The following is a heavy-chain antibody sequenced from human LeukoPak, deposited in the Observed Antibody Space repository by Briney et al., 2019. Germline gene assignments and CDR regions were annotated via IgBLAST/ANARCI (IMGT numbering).Heavy chain of an antibody. V-gene: IGHV3-48*03. D-gene: IGHD5-12*01. CDR3: ARVGLDRRGYSGYEAFDY. Sequence: GGSLRLSCAASGFTFSSYEMNWVRQALGKGLEWVSYISSSGSTIYYADSVKGRFTISRDNAKNSLYLQMNSLRAEDTAVYYCARVGLDRRGYSGYEAFDYWGQGTLVTVSS. CDR1: GFTFSSYE. J-gene: IGHJ4*02. CDR2: ISSSGSTI.